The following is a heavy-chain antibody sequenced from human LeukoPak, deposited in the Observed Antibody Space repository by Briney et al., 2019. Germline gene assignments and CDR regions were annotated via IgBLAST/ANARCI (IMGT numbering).Heavy chain of an antibody. CDR2: ISYDGSNK. V-gene: IGHV3-30-3*01. J-gene: IGHJ3*02. D-gene: IGHD3-10*01. CDR3: ARYGSGSNHDAFDI. CDR1: GFTFSSYA. Sequence: PGGSLRLSCAASGFTFSSYAMHWVRQAPGKGLEWVAVISYDGSNKYYADSVKGRFTTSRDNSKNTLYLQMNSLRAEDTAVYYCARYGSGSNHDAFDIWGQGTMVTVSS.